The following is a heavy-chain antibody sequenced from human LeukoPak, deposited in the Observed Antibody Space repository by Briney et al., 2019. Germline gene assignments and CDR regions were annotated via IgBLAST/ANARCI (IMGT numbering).Heavy chain of an antibody. CDR3: AKDWGSGENYFDY. V-gene: IGHV3-23*01. CDR1: GFTFSNYA. Sequence: GGSLRLSCAASGFTFSNYAMTWVRQAPGKGLEWVSSISGSSGYTYYADSVKGRFTISRDNSKNTLYLQMNSLRAEDTAVYYCAKDWGSGENYFDYWGQGTLVTVSS. CDR2: ISGSSGYT. J-gene: IGHJ4*02. D-gene: IGHD3-10*01.